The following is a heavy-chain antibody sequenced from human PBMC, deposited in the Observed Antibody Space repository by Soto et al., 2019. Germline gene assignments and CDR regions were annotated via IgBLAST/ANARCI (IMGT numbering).Heavy chain of an antibody. CDR2: MNPNSGNT. D-gene: IGHD2-15*01. V-gene: IGHV1-8*01. J-gene: IGHJ6*01. Sequence: DSVQVSCKASGYTFTSYDINWVRQATGQGLEWMGWMNPNSGNTGYAQKFQGRVTMTRNTSISTAYMELSSLRSEDTAVYYWARLGINIVVGRAVHTTHYAEGRYVW. CDR3: ARLGINIVVGRAVHTTHYAEGRYV. CDR1: GYTFTSYD.